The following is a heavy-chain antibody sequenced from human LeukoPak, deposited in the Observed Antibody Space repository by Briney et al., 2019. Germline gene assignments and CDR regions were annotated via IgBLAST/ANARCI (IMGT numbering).Heavy chain of an antibody. J-gene: IGHJ4*02. CDR2: IKQDGSEK. CDR1: GFPFNAYW. V-gene: IGHV3-7*01. Sequence: GGSLRLSCAASGFPFNAYWMTWVRQAPGKGLEWVANIKQDGSEKYYVDSVKGRFTISRDNAKNSLYLQMNSLRAEDTAVYYCARGVGSGWYYYFDYWGQGTLVTVSS. D-gene: IGHD6-19*01. CDR3: ARGVGSGWYYYFDY.